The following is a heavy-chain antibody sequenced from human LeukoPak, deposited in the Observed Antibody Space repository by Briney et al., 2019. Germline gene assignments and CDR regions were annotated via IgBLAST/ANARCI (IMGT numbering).Heavy chain of an antibody. D-gene: IGHD6-19*01. Sequence: PGGSLRLSCRTSGFTFGDYPMTWFRQAPGKGLEWVAFIRTEDFRGTTDYAASVKGRFTVSRDDSKGIVYLQMNSVKIEDTAVYFCASAGSSDWFVAYWGQGTLVTVSS. CDR1: GFTFGDYP. CDR2: IRTEDFRGTT. V-gene: IGHV3-49*03. J-gene: IGHJ4*02. CDR3: ASAGSSDWFVAY.